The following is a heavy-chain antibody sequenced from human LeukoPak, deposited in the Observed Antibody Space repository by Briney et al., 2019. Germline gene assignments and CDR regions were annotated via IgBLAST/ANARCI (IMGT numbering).Heavy chain of an antibody. D-gene: IGHD3-22*01. CDR3: ARDREATYHSSGYYDY. J-gene: IGHJ4*02. Sequence: SVKVSCKASGGTFSSYAISWVRQAPGQGLEWMGGIIPIFGTANYAQKFQGRVTINTDESTSTAYMELSSLRSEDTAVYYCARDREATYHSSGYYDYWGQGTLVTVSS. CDR1: GGTFSSYA. CDR2: IIPIFGTA. V-gene: IGHV1-69*05.